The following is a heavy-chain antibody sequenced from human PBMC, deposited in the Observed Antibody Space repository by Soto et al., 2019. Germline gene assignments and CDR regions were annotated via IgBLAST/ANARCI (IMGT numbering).Heavy chain of an antibody. CDR1: GGSISSSSYY. CDR3: ARVEQSYNYYYGMDV. D-gene: IGHD6-13*01. Sequence: PSETLSLTCTVSGGSISSSSYYWGWIRQPPGKGLEWIGSIYYSGSTYYNPSLKSRVTISVDTSKNQFSLKLSSVTAADMAVYYCARVEQSYNYYYGMDVWGQGTTVTVSS. V-gene: IGHV4-39*01. CDR2: IYYSGST. J-gene: IGHJ6*02.